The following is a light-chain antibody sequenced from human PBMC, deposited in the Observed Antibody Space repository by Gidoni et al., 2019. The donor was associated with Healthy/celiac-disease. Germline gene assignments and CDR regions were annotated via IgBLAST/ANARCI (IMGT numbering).Light chain of an antibody. Sequence: EILLPPSPATLSLSPGERATLSCRASQSVSSYLAWYQQKPGQAPRLLIYEASNRATGIPARFSGSGSGTDFTLTISSLEPEDFAVYYCQQRSNWLSLTFGGXTKVEIK. V-gene: IGKV3-11*01. CDR2: EAS. CDR3: QQRSNWLSLT. J-gene: IGKJ4*01. CDR1: QSVSSY.